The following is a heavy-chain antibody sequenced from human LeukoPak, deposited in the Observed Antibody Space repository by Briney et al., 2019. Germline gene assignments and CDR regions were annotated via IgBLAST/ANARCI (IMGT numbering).Heavy chain of an antibody. D-gene: IGHD6-13*01. V-gene: IGHV4-59*01. J-gene: IGHJ5*02. CDR1: GASISSYY. CDR3: AEGSMWYGS. Sequence: PSETLSLTCTVSGASISSYYWSWLRQPPGKGLEWIGYHHHSGSTNYNPSLKSRVTISVDTSKNQFSLKLTSVTAADTAVYYFAEGSMWYGSWGQGTLVTVSS. CDR2: HHHSGST.